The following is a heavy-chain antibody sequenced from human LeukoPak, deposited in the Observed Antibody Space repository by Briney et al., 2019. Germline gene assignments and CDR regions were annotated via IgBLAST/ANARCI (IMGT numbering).Heavy chain of an antibody. V-gene: IGHV4-34*01. J-gene: IGHJ4*02. CDR3: ARWIQLWLREYYFDY. Sequence: SETLSLTCAVYGGSFSGYYWSWIRQPPGKGLEWIGEINHSGSTNYNPSLKSRVTISVDTSKNQFSLKLSSVTAADTAVYYCARWIQLWLREYYFDYWGQGTLVTVSS. CDR1: GGSFSGYY. CDR2: INHSGST. D-gene: IGHD5-18*01.